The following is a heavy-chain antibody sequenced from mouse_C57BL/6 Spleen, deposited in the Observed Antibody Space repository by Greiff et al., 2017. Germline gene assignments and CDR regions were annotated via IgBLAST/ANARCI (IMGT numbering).Heavy chain of an antibody. J-gene: IGHJ4*01. CDR1: GFTFSSYA. D-gene: IGHD1-2*01. Sequence: EVQLMESGEGLVKPGGSLKLSCAASGFTFSSYAMSWVRQTPEKRLEWVAYISSGGDYIYYADTVKGRFTISRDNARNTLYLQMSSLKSEDTAMYYCTRGHYDYAMDYWGQGTSVTVSS. V-gene: IGHV5-9-1*02. CDR3: TRGHYDYAMDY. CDR2: ISSGGDYI.